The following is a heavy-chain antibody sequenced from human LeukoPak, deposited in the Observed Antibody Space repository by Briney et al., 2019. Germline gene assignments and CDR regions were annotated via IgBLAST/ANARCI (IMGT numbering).Heavy chain of an antibody. D-gene: IGHD6-19*01. J-gene: IGHJ4*02. CDR2: VYYSGST. CDR3: ARRSGWYVDY. CDR1: GGSISSTAYY. V-gene: IGHV4-39*01. Sequence: SETLSLTCTVSGGSISSTAYYWDWIRQPPGKGLEWIGSVYYSGSTYYDPSLKSRVTISVDTSKNQFSLKLSSMTAADTAVYYCARRSGWYVDYWGQGTLVTVSA.